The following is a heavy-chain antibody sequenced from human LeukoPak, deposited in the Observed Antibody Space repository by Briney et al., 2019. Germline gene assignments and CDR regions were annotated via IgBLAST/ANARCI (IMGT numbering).Heavy chain of an antibody. CDR1: GGSFSGYY. J-gene: IGHJ6*02. Sequence: SETLSLTCAVYGGSFSGYYWSWIRQPPGKGLEWIGEINHSGSTNYNPSLKSRVTISVDTSKNQFSLKLSSVTAADTAVYYCARARPHYDFWSGYRYGMDVWGQGTTVTVSS. CDR3: ARARPHYDFWSGYRYGMDV. CDR2: INHSGST. V-gene: IGHV4-34*01. D-gene: IGHD3-3*01.